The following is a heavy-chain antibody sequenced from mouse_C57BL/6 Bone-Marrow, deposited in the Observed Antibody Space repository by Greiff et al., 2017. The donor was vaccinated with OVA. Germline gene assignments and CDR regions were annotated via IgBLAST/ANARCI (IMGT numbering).Heavy chain of an antibody. V-gene: IGHV1-9*01. Sequence: QVQLQQSGAELMKPGASVKLSCKATGYTFTGYWIEWVKQRPGHGLEWIGEILPGRGSTNYNEKLKGTATFTADTSSNSAYMQLSSLTTEDSAIEYCARERYHYYFDYWGQGTTLTVSS. CDR3: ARERYHYYFDY. D-gene: IGHD1-1*01. CDR2: ILPGRGST. CDR1: GYTFTGYW. J-gene: IGHJ2*01.